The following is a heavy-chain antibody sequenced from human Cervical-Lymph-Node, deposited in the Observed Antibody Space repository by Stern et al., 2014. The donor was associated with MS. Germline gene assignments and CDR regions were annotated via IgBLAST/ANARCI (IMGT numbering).Heavy chain of an antibody. V-gene: IGHV1-18*01. J-gene: IGHJ3*02. CDR2: NRDYNGNT. CDR3: ARGLLGSENAFDI. CDR1: GYTFTSYG. D-gene: IGHD2-15*01. Sequence: QVQLVQSGAEVKKPGASVKVSCKASGYTFTSYGISWVRQAPGQGLEWMGGNRDYNGNTNSATKPQGRVTVTTDTSTSTAFMELRSLRSDDTAVYYCARGLLGSENAFDIWGQGTRVTVSS.